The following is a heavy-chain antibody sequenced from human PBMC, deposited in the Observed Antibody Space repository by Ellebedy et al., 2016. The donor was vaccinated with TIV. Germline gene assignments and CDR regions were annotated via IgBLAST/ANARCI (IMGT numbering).Heavy chain of an antibody. V-gene: IGHV4-30-4*01. D-gene: IGHD5-12*01. J-gene: IGHJ4*02. CDR2: ISYNGIT. Sequence: SETLSLXCTVSGGSISSDDYYWSWIRQPPGKGLERIGYISYNGITYYNPSLNRRATISGDTSKNQFSLKLTSVTAADTAVYYCARNQYRGNDLFDYWGQGTLVTVSS. CDR3: ARNQYRGNDLFDY. CDR1: GGSISSDDYY.